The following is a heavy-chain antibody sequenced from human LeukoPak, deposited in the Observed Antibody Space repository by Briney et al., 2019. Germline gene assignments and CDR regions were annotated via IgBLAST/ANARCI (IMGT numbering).Heavy chain of an antibody. J-gene: IGHJ4*02. CDR2: ITAYNGNT. CDR3: ARDRSPGDRPLGY. D-gene: IGHD2-21*02. V-gene: IGHV1-18*01. Sequence: ASVKVSCKASGGTFSSYAISWVRQAPGQGPEWMGWITAYNGNTKYAQKFQGRVTMTTDTSTSTAYMELRSLTSDDTAVYYCARDRSPGDRPLGYWGQGTLVTVSS. CDR1: GGTFSSYA.